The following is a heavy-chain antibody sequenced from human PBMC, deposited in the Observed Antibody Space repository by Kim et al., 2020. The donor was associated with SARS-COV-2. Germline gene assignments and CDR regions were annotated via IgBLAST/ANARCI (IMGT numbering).Heavy chain of an antibody. CDR3: TTEPNYYGSGSYGY. D-gene: IGHD3-10*01. Sequence: AAPVKGRYTISRNKSNTTLYLQMNSLNTEDTAVYYCTTEPNYYGSGSYGYWGQGTLVTVSS. V-gene: IGHV3-15*01. J-gene: IGHJ4*02.